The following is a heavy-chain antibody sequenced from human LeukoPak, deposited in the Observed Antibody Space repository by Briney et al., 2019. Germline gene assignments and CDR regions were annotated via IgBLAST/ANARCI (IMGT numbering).Heavy chain of an antibody. CDR1: GFTFSSYG. Sequence: GGSLRLSCAASGFTFSSYGMSWVRQAPGKGLEWVSAISGSGGSTYYADSVKGRFTISRDNSKNTLYLQMNSLRAEDTAVYYCAKDRWYYYDSSGYYGTPRYFDYWGQGTLVTVSS. J-gene: IGHJ4*02. D-gene: IGHD3-22*01. CDR2: ISGSGGST. CDR3: AKDRWYYYDSSGYYGTPRYFDY. V-gene: IGHV3-23*01.